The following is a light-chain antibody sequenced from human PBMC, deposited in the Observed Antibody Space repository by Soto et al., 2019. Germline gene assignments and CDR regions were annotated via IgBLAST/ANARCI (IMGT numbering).Light chain of an antibody. CDR1: QSISSW. V-gene: IGKV1-5*01. Sequence: IQMTHSPSTLSASVGDRVTITCRASQSISSWLAWYQQKPGKAPKLLIYDASSLESGVPSRFSGSGSGTEFTLTISSLQPDDFATYYCQQYNSYSPLTFGGGTKVDIK. CDR3: QQYNSYSPLT. J-gene: IGKJ4*01. CDR2: DAS.